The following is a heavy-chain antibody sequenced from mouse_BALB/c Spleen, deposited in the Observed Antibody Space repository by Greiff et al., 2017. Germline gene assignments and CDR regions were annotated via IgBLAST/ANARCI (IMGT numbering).Heavy chain of an antibody. CDR3: ARDITDGYFDV. V-gene: IGHV7-3*02. CDR2: IRNKANGYTT. D-gene: IGHD4-1*01. J-gene: IGHJ1*01. CDR1: GFTFTDYY. Sequence: DVMLVESGGGLVQPGGSLRLSCATSGFTFTDYYMSWVRQPPGKALEWLGFIRNKANGYTTEYSASVKGRFTISRDNSQSILYLQMNTLRAEDSATYYCARDITDGYFDVWGAGTTVTVSS.